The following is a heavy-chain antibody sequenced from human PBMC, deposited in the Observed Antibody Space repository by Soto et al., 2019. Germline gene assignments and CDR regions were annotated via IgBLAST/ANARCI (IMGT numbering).Heavy chain of an antibody. CDR1: GFTFSSYS. D-gene: IGHD6-13*01. CDR3: ARVHPGIAAAQPWANYYYYMDV. J-gene: IGHJ6*03. CDR2: ISSSSSYI. V-gene: IGHV3-21*01. Sequence: PGGSLRLSCAASGFTFSSYSMNWVRQAPGKGLEWVSSISSSSSYIYYADPVKGRFTISRDNAKNSLYLQMNSLRAEDTAVYYCARVHPGIAAAQPWANYYYYMDVPGKGTTVIVSS.